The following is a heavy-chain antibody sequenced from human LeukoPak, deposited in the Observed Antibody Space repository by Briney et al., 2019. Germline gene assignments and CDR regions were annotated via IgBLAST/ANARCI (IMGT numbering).Heavy chain of an antibody. D-gene: IGHD2-2*02. Sequence: AGGSLRLSCAASGFTFSSYWMSWVRQAPGKGLEWVANIKQDGSEKYYVDSVKGRFTISRDNAKNSLYLQMNSLRAEDTAVYYCARCPLGYCSSTSCYTLYYYYYYMDVWGKGTTVTVSS. CDR2: IKQDGSEK. CDR1: GFTFSSYW. J-gene: IGHJ6*03. V-gene: IGHV3-7*01. CDR3: ARCPLGYCSSTSCYTLYYYYYYMDV.